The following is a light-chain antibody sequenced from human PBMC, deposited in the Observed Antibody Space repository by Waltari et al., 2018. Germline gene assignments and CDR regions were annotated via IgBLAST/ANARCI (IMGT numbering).Light chain of an antibody. CDR2: DAS. Sequence: DIVLTQSPATLSLSPGERATLSCRASQSVSSYLAWYQQKPGQAPMPPSYDASNTATGIPARFSGSGSGTDFTLTISSLEPEDFAVYYCQQRSNWPPGGFGQGTKVEIK. J-gene: IGKJ1*01. CDR3: QQRSNWPPGG. CDR1: QSVSSY. V-gene: IGKV3-11*01.